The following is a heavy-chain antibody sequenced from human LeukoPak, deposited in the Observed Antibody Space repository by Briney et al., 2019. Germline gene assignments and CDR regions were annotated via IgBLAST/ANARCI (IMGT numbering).Heavy chain of an antibody. V-gene: IGHV3-23*01. CDR1: GFPLSSYA. D-gene: IGHD6-19*01. CDR2: ISGGGGST. Sequence: GGSLRLSCAASGFPLSSYAMSWVRQAPGKGLEWVSGISGGGGSTFYADPVKGRFTISRDNSKNTLYLQMNSLRAEDTAVYYCVNLYSSNYWGQGTLVTVSS. CDR3: VNLYSSNY. J-gene: IGHJ4*02.